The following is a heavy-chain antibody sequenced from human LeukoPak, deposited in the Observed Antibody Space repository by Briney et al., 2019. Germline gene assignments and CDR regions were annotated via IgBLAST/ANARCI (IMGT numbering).Heavy chain of an antibody. CDR2: ISGSGGST. J-gene: IGHJ4*02. V-gene: IGHV3-23*01. CDR1: GFTFSSCA. Sequence: GGSLRLSCAASGFTFSSCAISWVRQAPGKGLEWVSAISGSGGSTYYADSVKGRFTISRDNSKNTLYLQMNSLRAEDTAVYYCAKMTGYDFWSGYPAPYYFDYWGQGTLVTVSS. CDR3: AKMTGYDFWSGYPAPYYFDY. D-gene: IGHD3-3*01.